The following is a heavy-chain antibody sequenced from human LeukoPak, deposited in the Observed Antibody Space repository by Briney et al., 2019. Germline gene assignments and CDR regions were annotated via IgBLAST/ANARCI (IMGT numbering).Heavy chain of an antibody. CDR1: GGSFSGYY. J-gene: IGHJ4*02. CDR3: ARYPWGSSGYYVFDY. Sequence: PSETLSLTCAVYGGSFSGYYWSWIRQPPGKGLEWIGEINHSGSTNYNPSLKSRVTISVDTSKNQFSLKLSSVTAADTAVYYCARYPWGSSGYYVFDYWGQGTPVTVSS. V-gene: IGHV4-34*01. CDR2: INHSGST. D-gene: IGHD3-22*01.